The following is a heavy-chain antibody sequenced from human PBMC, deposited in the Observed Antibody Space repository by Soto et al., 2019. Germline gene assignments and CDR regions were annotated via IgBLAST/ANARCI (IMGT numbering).Heavy chain of an antibody. V-gene: IGHV4-34*01. CDR1: GGSFSGYY. J-gene: IGHJ6*02. CDR2: INHSGST. CDR3: ASSSQDIVVVVAATAYYGMDV. Sequence: SETLSLTCTVYGGSFSGYYWSWIRQPPGKGLEWIGEINHSGSTNYNPSLKSRVTISVDTSKNQFSLKLSSVTAADTAVYYCASSSQDIVVVVAATAYYGMDVWGQGTTVTVSS. D-gene: IGHD2-15*01.